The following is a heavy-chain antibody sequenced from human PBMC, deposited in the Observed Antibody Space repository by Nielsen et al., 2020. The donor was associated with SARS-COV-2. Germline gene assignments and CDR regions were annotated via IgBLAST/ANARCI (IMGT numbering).Heavy chain of an antibody. D-gene: IGHD1-7*01. V-gene: IGHV3-23*01. CDR1: GFIFSNYA. Sequence: GESLKISCAASGFIFSNYAMSWVRQAPGKGLEWVSTIRGSGVYADSVKGRFTIPRDNSKDTLYLQLNSLRADDTAVYYCAKGDGGTYYFDYWGQGTLVTVSS. CDR2: IRGSGV. CDR3: AKGDGGTYYFDY. J-gene: IGHJ4*02.